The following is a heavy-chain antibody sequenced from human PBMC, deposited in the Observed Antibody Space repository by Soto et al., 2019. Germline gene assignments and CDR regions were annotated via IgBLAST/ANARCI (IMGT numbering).Heavy chain of an antibody. CDR3: ARAYYDIVTGYLIGDFDY. J-gene: IGHJ4*02. CDR1: GGTFSSYA. D-gene: IGHD3-9*01. CDR2: IIPIFGTA. V-gene: IGHV1-69*13. Sequence: SVKVSCKASGGTFSSYAISWVRQAPGQGLEWMGGIIPIFGTANYAQKFQGRVTITADESTSTAYMELSSLRSEDTAVYYCARAYYDIVTGYLIGDFDYWGQGTLVTVSS.